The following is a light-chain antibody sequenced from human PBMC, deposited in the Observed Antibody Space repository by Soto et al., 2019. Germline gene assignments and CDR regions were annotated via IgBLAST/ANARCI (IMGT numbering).Light chain of an antibody. CDR3: QQYHHWPVT. J-gene: IGKJ4*01. CDR1: QSVSSN. V-gene: IGKV3-15*01. CDR2: GAS. Sequence: EIGMTQCPATLSVSPGERATLSYRASQSVSSNLAWYQYTPGQSPRLLISGASSGATGLPSRFSGSGFGTDFTLTINSLQSEDAAVYYCQQYHHWPVTFGGGTKV.